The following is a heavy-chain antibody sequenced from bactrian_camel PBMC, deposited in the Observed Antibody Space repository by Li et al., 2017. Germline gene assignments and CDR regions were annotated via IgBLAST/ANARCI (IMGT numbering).Heavy chain of an antibody. J-gene: IGHJ6*01. V-gene: IGHV3-2*01. CDR3: AAREGYSFTCRWQARPDFDY. CDR2: IHSDGSNS. Sequence: HVQLVESGGGLVQPGGSLRLSCVASGFTFSAYYMTWFRQGPGKGLEWVASIHSDGSNSYYAESVKGRFTISRDIAKSTLYLQMNSLRSEDTAMYYCAAREGYSFTCRWQARPDFDYWGQGTQVTVS. CDR1: GFTFSAYY. D-gene: IGHD5*01.